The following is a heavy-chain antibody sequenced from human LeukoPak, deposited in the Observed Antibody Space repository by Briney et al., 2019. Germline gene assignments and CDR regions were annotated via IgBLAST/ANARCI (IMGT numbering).Heavy chain of an antibody. CDR3: ARLFTQSGSYYHDY. CDR1: GYSISSGYY. D-gene: IGHD1-26*01. J-gene: IGHJ4*02. V-gene: IGHV4-38-2*01. CDR2: IYHSGST. Sequence: PSETLSLTCAVSGYSISSGYYWGWIRQPPGKGLEWIGSIYHSGSTYYNPSLKSRVTISVDTSKNQFSLKLSSVTAADTAVYYCARLFTQSGSYYHDYWGQGTLVTVSS.